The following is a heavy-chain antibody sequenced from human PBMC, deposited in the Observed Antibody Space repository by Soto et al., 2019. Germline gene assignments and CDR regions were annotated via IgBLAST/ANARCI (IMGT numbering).Heavy chain of an antibody. CDR2: IIKDGSEK. CDR3: ASDWGGLGY. CDR1: GFTFSNYW. D-gene: IGHD3-10*01. Sequence: EVQLVESGGGLVQPGGSLRLSCVASGFTFSNYWMTWVRQAPGKGLEWVANIIKDGSEKSYVDSVKGRFTISRDNAKSSLYLEMTILSVEDTAMYHCASDWGGLGYCGQGTLVTVSS. J-gene: IGHJ4*02. V-gene: IGHV3-7*03.